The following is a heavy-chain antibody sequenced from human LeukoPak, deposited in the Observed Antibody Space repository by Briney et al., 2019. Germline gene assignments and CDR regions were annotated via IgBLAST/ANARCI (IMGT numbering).Heavy chain of an antibody. CDR3: ARDDGSPAGDY. V-gene: IGHV1-8*01. Sequence: VASVKVSCKASGYTFTSYDINWVRQATGQGLEWMGWMNPNSGNTGYAQKLQGRVTMTTDTSTSTAYMELRSLRSDDTAVYYCARDDGSPAGDYWGQGTLVTVSS. CDR1: GYTFTSYD. J-gene: IGHJ4*02. D-gene: IGHD1-1*01. CDR2: MNPNSGNT.